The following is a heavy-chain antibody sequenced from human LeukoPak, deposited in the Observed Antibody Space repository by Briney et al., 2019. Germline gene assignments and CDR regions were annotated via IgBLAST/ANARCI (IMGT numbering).Heavy chain of an antibody. CDR2: IYYSGST. J-gene: IGHJ4*02. V-gene: IGHV4-39*07. CDR3: AREGYSSGWYGLDY. D-gene: IGHD6-19*01. CDR1: GGSISSSSYY. Sequence: PSETLSLTCTVSGGSISSSSYYWGWIRQPPGKGLEWIGSIYYSGSTYYNPSLKSRVTISVDTSKNQFSLKLSSVTAADTAVYYCAREGYSSGWYGLDYWGQGTLVTVSS.